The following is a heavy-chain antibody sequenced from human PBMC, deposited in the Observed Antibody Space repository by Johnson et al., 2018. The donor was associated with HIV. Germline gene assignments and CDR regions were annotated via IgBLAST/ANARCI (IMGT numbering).Heavy chain of an antibody. CDR2: ISSSGSTI. CDR1: EFTFDSYW. CDR3: AKSLDIAVAGTILSHAFDI. V-gene: IGHV3-48*03. D-gene: IGHD6-19*01. Sequence: VQLVESGGGLVHSGGSLRLSCTASEFTFDSYWMTWVRQAPGKGLEWVSYISSSGSTIYYADSVKGRFTISRDNTKNSVYLQMNSLRAEDTAVYYCAKSLDIAVAGTILSHAFDIWGQGTMVTVSS. J-gene: IGHJ3*02.